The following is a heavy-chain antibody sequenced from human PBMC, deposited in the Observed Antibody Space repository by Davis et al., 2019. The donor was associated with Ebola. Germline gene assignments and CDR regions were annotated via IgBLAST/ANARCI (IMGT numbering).Heavy chain of an antibody. CDR2: ISVSGTS. CDR3: ARDRHDTSGYGF. CDR1: GVSVSSDSYY. Sequence: SETLSLTCSVSGVSVSSDSYYWSWIRQPAGKGLEWIGHISVSGTSDYNPSLKSRVTISADTSKNQFFLKLSSVTAADTAIYYCARDRHDTSGYGFWGQGTLVTVSS. V-gene: IGHV4-61*09. D-gene: IGHD3-22*01. J-gene: IGHJ4*02.